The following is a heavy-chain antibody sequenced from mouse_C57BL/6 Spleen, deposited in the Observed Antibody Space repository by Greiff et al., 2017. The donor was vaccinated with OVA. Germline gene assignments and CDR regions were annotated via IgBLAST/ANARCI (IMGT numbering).Heavy chain of an antibody. CDR1: DYTFTEYT. V-gene: IGHV1-62-2*01. J-gene: IGHJ3*01. CDR3: ARHEEGGYYSNLAWFAY. Sequence: QVQLKESGAELVKPGASVKLSCKASDYTFTEYTIHWVKQRSGQGLEWIGWFYPGSGSIKYNEKFKDKATLTADKSSSTVYMELSRLTSEDSAVYFCARHEEGGYYSNLAWFAYWGQGTLVTVSA. D-gene: IGHD2-5*01. CDR2: FYPGSGSI.